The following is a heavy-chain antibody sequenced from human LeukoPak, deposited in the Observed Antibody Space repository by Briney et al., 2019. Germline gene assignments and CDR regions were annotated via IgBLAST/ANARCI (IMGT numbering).Heavy chain of an antibody. J-gene: IGHJ6*02. V-gene: IGHV3-9*01. CDR3: AKDRVSASSSWYQGYYYGMDV. Sequence: GGSLRLSCAASGFTFDDYAMHWVRQAPGKGLEWVSGISWNSGSIGYADSVKGRFTISRDNSKNTLYLQMNSLRAEDTAVYYCAKDRVSASSSWYQGYYYGMDVWGQGTTVTVSS. CDR1: GFTFDDYA. CDR2: ISWNSGSI. D-gene: IGHD6-13*01.